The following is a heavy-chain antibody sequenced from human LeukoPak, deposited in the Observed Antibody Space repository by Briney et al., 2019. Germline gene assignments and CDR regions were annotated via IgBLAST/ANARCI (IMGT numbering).Heavy chain of an antibody. J-gene: IGHJ4*02. CDR2: INPSSGGT. Sequence: ASVKVSCKASGYTFTGYYMHWVRQAPGQGLEWMGWINPSSGGTNYAQKFQGRVTMTRDTSISTAYMELSRLRSDDTAVYYCARVSRIRGVNDYWGQGTLVTVSS. D-gene: IGHD3-10*01. CDR1: GYTFTGYY. V-gene: IGHV1-2*02. CDR3: ARVSRIRGVNDY.